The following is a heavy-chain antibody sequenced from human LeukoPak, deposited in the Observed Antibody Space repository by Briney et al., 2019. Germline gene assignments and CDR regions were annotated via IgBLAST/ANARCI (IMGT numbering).Heavy chain of an antibody. D-gene: IGHD5-12*01. J-gene: IGHJ4*02. V-gene: IGHV3-11*04. Sequence: GGSLRLSCVASGFPLSDHYMSWIRQAPGKGLEWLSYITSRGGSIYYANAVKGRFTISRDNAQNAVFLQMNRLRVEDTAVYYCGRDRGYSGSHWGQGTLVTVPS. CDR1: GFPLSDHY. CDR3: GRDRGYSGSH. CDR2: ITSRGGSI.